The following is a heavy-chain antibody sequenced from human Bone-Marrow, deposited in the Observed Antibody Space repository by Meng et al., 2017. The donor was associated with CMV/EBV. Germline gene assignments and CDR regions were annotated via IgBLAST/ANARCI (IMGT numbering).Heavy chain of an antibody. CDR2: INPNSGGT. D-gene: IGHD2-2*03. J-gene: IGHJ4*02. Sequence: ASVKVSCKASGYTFTGYYMHWVRQAPGQGLEWMGWINPNSGGTNYAQKFQGRVTMTRDTSISTAYMELNRLRSDDTAVYYCARLFKRLDIVVVPAAIEYYFDYWGQGTLVTVSP. CDR1: GYTFTGYY. V-gene: IGHV1-2*02. CDR3: ARLFKRLDIVVVPAAIEYYFDY.